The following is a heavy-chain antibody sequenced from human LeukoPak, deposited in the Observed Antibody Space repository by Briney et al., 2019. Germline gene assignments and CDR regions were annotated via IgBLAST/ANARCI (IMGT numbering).Heavy chain of an antibody. J-gene: IGHJ3*01. CDR2: INHSGST. CDR1: GGSFSGYY. D-gene: IGHD2-15*01. V-gene: IGHV4-34*01. CDR3: ARFPCSGDSCYFGIRAFDV. Sequence: SETLSLTCAIYGGSFSGYYWNWIRQSPGKGLEWIGEINHSGSTNYNPSLKSRVTISVDTSKNQFSLKLSSMTAADTAVYYCARFPCSGDSCYFGIRAFDVWGQGTIVTVSS.